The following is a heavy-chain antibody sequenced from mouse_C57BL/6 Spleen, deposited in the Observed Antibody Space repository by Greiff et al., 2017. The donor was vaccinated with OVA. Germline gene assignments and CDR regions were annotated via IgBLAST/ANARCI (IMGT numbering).Heavy chain of an antibody. D-gene: IGHD1-1*01. V-gene: IGHV5-6*01. CDR1: GFTFSSYG. CDR2: ISSGGSYT. J-gene: IGHJ1*03. CDR3: ERHYGSSYWYFDV. Sequence: EVKLMESGGDLVKPGGSLKLSCAASGFTFSSYGMSWVRQTPDQRLEWVATISSGGSYTYYPDSVKGRFNIARDNAKNTLYLQMSSLKSEDSAMYYCERHYGSSYWYFDVWGTGTTVTVSS.